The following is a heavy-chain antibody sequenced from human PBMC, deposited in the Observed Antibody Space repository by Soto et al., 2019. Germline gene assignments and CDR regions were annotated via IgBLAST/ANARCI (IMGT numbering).Heavy chain of an antibody. CDR1: GGSISSYY. CDR2: IYYSGST. J-gene: IGHJ5*02. V-gene: IGHV4-59*01. D-gene: IGHD3-3*01. Sequence: QVQLQESGPGLVKPSETLSLTCTVSGGSISSYYWSWIRQPPGKGLEWIGYIYYSGSTNCNPSLKSRVTIAVDTSKNQFSLKLSSVAAADTAVYYCARDRSPIMDFWSGAEGFDPWGQGTLVTVS. CDR3: ARDRSPIMDFWSGAEGFDP.